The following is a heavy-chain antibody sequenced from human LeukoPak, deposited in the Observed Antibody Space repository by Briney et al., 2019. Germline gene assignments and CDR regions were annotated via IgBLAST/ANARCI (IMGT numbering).Heavy chain of an antibody. CDR2: INPSGGST. Sequence: ASVKVSCKASGYTFASYYMHWVRQAPGQGLEWMGIINPSGGSTSYAQKFQGRVTMTRDTSTSTVYMELSSLRSEDTAVYYCARIVGATPGFDYWGQGTLVTVSS. D-gene: IGHD1-26*01. CDR1: GYTFASYY. CDR3: ARIVGATPGFDY. J-gene: IGHJ4*02. V-gene: IGHV1-46*01.